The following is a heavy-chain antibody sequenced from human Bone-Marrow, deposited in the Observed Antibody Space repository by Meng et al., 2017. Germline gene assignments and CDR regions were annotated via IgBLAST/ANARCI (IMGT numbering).Heavy chain of an antibody. CDR1: GYSTSSGYY. CDR3: ASGSYYWRFGY. D-gene: IGHD1-26*01. CDR2: IYHSGST. V-gene: IGHV4-38-2*01. Sequence: SETLSPTCAVSGYSTSSGYYCGWIRQPPGKGLEWIGSIYHSGSTYYNPSLKSRVTISVDTSKNQFSLKLSSVTAADTAVYYCASGSYYWRFGYWGQGTLVTVSS. J-gene: IGHJ4*02.